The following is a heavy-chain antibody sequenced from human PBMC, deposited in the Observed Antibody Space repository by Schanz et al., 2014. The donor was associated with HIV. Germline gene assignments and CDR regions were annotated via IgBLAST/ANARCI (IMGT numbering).Heavy chain of an antibody. D-gene: IGHD3-22*01. CDR2: ISGNGDSA. CDR3: AKPEYDSSGNSQSHFDY. CDR1: RFTFSRYG. Sequence: EVQLLESGGGLVQPGGFLRLSCAASRFTFSRYGMSWVRQTPDKGLEWVSSISGNGDSAYYADSVRGRFTISRDNSKNTLYLQMTTLRTEDTAVYYCAKPEYDSSGNSQSHFDYWGQGTLVTVSS. J-gene: IGHJ4*02. V-gene: IGHV3-23*01.